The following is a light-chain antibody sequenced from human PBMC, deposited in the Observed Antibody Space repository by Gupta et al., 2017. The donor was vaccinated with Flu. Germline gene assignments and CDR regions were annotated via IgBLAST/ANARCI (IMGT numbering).Light chain of an antibody. CDR3: QTWGTGIQVV. V-gene: IGLV4-69*01. CDR2: LDSDGSH. Sequence: QLVLTQSPSASASLGASVKLPCTLDSGHSLYAIAWHQQQPEKGPRYLMKLDSDGSHSKGDGIPDRFSGSSSGAERYLTISSLQSEDEADYYCQTWGTGIQVVFGGGTKLTVL. J-gene: IGLJ2*01. CDR1: SGHSLYA.